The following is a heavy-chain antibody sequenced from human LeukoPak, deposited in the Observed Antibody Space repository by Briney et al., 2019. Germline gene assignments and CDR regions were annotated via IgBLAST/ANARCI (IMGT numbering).Heavy chain of an antibody. Sequence: GGSLRLSCEASGFTFSSYAMHWVRQAPGKGLEWVAVIAYDGSSKYYADSVKGRFTIYRDNSKNTLSMQMNSLRAEDTAVYYCARGTYYYGSGSYYPPDYWGQGTLVTVSS. CDR3: ARGTYYYGSGSYYPPDY. J-gene: IGHJ4*02. CDR2: IAYDGSSK. D-gene: IGHD3-10*01. CDR1: GFTFSSYA. V-gene: IGHV3-30*04.